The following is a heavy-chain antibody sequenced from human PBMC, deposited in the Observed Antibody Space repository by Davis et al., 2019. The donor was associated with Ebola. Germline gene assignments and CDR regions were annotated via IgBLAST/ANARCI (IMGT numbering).Heavy chain of an antibody. CDR2: IYYSGST. CDR3: ARSGGYYYDSSGYHTGGYFDY. V-gene: IGHV4-39*07. Sequence: SETLSLTCTVSGGSISSSSYYWGWIRQPPGKGLEWIGSIYYSGSTYYNPSLKSRVTISVDTSKNQFSLKLSSVTAADTAVYYCARSGGYYYDSSGYHTGGYFDYWGQGTLVTVSS. CDR1: GGSISSSSYY. D-gene: IGHD3-22*01. J-gene: IGHJ4*02.